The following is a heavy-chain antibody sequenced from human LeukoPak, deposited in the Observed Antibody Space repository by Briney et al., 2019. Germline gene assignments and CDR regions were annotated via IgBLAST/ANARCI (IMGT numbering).Heavy chain of an antibody. Sequence: PGWSLRLSCAASGFTFSSYGMHWVRQAPSKGLEWVAVISYDGSNKYYADSVKGRFAISRDNSKNTLYLQMNSLRAEDTAVYYCAKDGGVERSFKNWGQGTLVTVSS. V-gene: IGHV3-30*18. CDR2: ISYDGSNK. D-gene: IGHD3-3*01. CDR3: AKDGGVERSFKN. J-gene: IGHJ4*02. CDR1: GFTFSSYG.